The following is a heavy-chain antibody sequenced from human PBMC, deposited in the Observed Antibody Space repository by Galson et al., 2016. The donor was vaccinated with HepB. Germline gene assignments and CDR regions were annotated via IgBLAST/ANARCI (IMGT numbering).Heavy chain of an antibody. J-gene: IGHJ4*02. CDR1: GFSFRTSW. V-gene: IGHV3-7*03. CDR2: INEDETIK. CDR3: ARDPAYVAFDF. D-gene: IGHD3-16*01. Sequence: SLRLSCAASGFSFRTSWMAWVRQVPGKGLEWLANINEDETIKNYLDSVRGRLTISRDNARNSLYLQMNSLSAEETSIYYCARDPAYVAFDFWGQGSLLTASS.